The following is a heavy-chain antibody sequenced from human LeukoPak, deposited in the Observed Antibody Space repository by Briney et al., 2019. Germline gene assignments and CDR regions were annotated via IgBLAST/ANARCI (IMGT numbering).Heavy chain of an antibody. V-gene: IGHV1-8*01. J-gene: IGHJ4*02. Sequence: ASVKVSCKASGYTFTSYDINWVRQATGQGLEWMGWMNTNSGNTGYAQKFQGRVTMTRNTSISTAYMELSSLRSEDTAVYYCAREEWKAVAGRGDYWGQGTLVTVSS. CDR2: MNTNSGNT. CDR3: AREEWKAVAGRGDY. D-gene: IGHD6-19*01. CDR1: GYTFTSYD.